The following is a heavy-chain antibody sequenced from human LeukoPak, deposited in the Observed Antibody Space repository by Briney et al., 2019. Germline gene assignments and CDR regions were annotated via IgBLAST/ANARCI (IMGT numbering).Heavy chain of an antibody. CDR1: GGSFSGYY. V-gene: IGHV4-59*01. CDR3: ARDPSGSFFNWFDP. D-gene: IGHD1-26*01. CDR2: IYYTGGT. Sequence: PSETLSLTCAVYGGSFSGYYWSWIRQPPGKGLEWIGYIYYTGGTNYNPSLKSRVTMSVDTSKNQFSLKLRSVTAADTAVYYCARDPSGSFFNWFDPWGQGTLVTVSS. J-gene: IGHJ5*02.